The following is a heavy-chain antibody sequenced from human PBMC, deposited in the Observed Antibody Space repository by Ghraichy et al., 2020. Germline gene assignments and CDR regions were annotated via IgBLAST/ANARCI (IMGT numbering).Heavy chain of an antibody. CDR1: GFTFSTST. CDR2: FSGDGRST. Sequence: LNISCSASGFTFSTSTLHWVRQAPGKGLEYVSGFSGDGRSTFYADSVRARFTISRDNSKNTLYLQMTSLRVEDTAVYYCVREPRDAFDIWGQGTMVTVSS. CDR3: VREPRDAFDI. J-gene: IGHJ3*02. V-gene: IGHV3-64D*06.